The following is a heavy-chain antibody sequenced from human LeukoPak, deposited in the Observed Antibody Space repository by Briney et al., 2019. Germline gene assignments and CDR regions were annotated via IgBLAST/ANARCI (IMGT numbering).Heavy chain of an antibody. Sequence: GGSLRLSCAASGFTFSSYAMSWVRQAPGKGLEWVSAISGSGGSTYYADSVKGRFTISRDNSKNTLYLQMNSLRAEDTAVYYCAKDHISYYYDSSGYYWDYWGQGTLVTVSS. D-gene: IGHD3-22*01. V-gene: IGHV3-23*01. CDR2: ISGSGGST. CDR3: AKDHISYYYDSSGYYWDY. CDR1: GFTFSSYA. J-gene: IGHJ4*02.